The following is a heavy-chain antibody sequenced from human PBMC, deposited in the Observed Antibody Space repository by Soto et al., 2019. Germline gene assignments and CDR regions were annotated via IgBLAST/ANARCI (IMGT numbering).Heavy chain of an antibody. D-gene: IGHD1-26*01. V-gene: IGHV3-48*02. J-gene: IGHJ4*02. CDR3: ARAPGESGSYYGFFDN. CDR1: GFTFSSNN. Sequence: EVRLVESGGGLVQPGGSLRLSCEASGFTFSSNNLNWVRQAPGKGLEWVSYISFSSSNIYYADSVKGRFTISRDNAKNSLYLQMNSLGDEDTAVYYCARAPGESGSYYGFFDNWGQGTLVTVSS. CDR2: ISFSSSNI.